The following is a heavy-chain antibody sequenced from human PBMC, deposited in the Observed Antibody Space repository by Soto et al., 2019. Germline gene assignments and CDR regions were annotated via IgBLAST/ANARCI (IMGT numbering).Heavy chain of an antibody. Sequence: PSETLSLTCAVSGDPISSSHWWSWVRQTPGKGLEWIGEIYHSGSINYNPSLKSRVIISADRSKNQFSLRLSSVTAADTAVYYCATSQLGEYFDYWGQGTLVTAPQ. J-gene: IGHJ4*02. CDR3: ATSQLGEYFDY. D-gene: IGHD1-26*01. CDR2: IYHSGSI. CDR1: GDPISSSHW. V-gene: IGHV4-4*02.